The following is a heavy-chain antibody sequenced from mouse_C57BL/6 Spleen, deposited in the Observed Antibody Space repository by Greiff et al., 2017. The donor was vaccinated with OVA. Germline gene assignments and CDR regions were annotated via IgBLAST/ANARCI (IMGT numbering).Heavy chain of an antibody. V-gene: IGHV1-26*01. CDR2: INPNNGGT. CDR3: VKGGYYYGSSHWYFDV. J-gene: IGHJ1*03. D-gene: IGHD1-1*01. CDR1: GYTFTDYY. Sequence: EVQLQQSGPELVKPGASVKISCKASGYTFTDYYMNWVKQSHGKSLEWIGDINPNNGGTSYNQKFKGKATLTVDKSSSTAYMELRSLTSEDSAVYYCVKGGYYYGSSHWYFDVWGTGTTVTVSS.